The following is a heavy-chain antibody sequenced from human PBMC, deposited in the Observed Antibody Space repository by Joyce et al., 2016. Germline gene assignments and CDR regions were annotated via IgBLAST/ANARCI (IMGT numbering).Heavy chain of an antibody. V-gene: IGHV3-74*01. J-gene: IGHJ4*02. Sequence: EVQLVESGGGLVQPGGSLRLSCAASGFTFSSYWMHWVRQAPGKGLVWVSRINPYGSSTSYADSVKGRFTISRDNAKNTLYLQMDSLRAEDTAVYFCARVGDAYGYGYWGQGTLVTVSS. CDR3: ARVGDAYGYGY. CDR1: GFTFSSYW. D-gene: IGHD5-18*01. CDR2: INPYGSST.